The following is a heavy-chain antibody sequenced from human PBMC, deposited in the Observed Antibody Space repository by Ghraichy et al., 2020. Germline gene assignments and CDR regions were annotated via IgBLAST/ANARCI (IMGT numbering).Heavy chain of an antibody. CDR3: AKDLTVANWNYGPAFDI. D-gene: IGHD1-7*01. CDR2: ISGSGGST. V-gene: IGHV3-23*01. Sequence: GGSLRLSCAASGFTFSSYAMSWVRQAPGKGLEWVSAISGSGGSTYYADSVKGRFTISRDNSKNTLYLQMNSLRAEDTAVYYCAKDLTVANWNYGPAFDIWGQGTMVTVSS. CDR1: GFTFSSYA. J-gene: IGHJ3*02.